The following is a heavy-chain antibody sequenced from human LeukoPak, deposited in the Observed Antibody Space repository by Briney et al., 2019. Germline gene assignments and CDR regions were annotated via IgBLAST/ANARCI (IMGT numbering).Heavy chain of an antibody. Sequence: GGSLRLSCAASGFTVSSNYMSWVRQAPGKGLEWVSVIYSGGSTYYADSVKGRFTISRDNSKNTLYLQMNSLRAEDTAVYYCARVPPPYYDSSGFEAYWGQGTLVTLSS. J-gene: IGHJ4*02. CDR2: IYSGGST. CDR1: GFTVSSNY. D-gene: IGHD3-22*01. CDR3: ARVPPPYYDSSGFEAY. V-gene: IGHV3-53*01.